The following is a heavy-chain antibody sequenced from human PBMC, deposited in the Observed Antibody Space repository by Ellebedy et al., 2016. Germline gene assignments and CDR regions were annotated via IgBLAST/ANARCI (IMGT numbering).Heavy chain of an antibody. D-gene: IGHD6-19*01. Sequence: GSLRLXCAVYGGSFSGYYWSWIRQPPGKGLEWIGEINDSGSTKHNPSLKSRVTISVDTSKNQFSLKMSSVTAADTAVYYCARVGQWLIWGQGTLVTVSP. CDR1: GGSFSGYY. V-gene: IGHV4-34*01. J-gene: IGHJ4*02. CDR2: INDSGST. CDR3: ARVGQWLI.